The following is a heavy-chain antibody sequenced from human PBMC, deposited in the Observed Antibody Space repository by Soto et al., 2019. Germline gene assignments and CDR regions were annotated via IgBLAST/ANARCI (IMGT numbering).Heavy chain of an antibody. Sequence: ASETLSLTCTVSAASFSKYYWSWIRQPPGKGLEWIGYIYFNGNTNYNPSLKRRVTISIDTSKKQISLNLTSVTDADTAVYYCASVTFGGVVLAHWGQGTLVTDSS. J-gene: IGHJ4*02. CDR1: AASFSKYY. CDR3: ASVTFGGVVLAH. D-gene: IGHD3-16*01. V-gene: IGHV4-59*01. CDR2: IYFNGNT.